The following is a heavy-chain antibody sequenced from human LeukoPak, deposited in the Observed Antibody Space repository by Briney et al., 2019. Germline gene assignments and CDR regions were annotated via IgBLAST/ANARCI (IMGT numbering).Heavy chain of an antibody. CDR1: GESFSGYY. Sequence: SETLSLTCAVYGESFSGYYWSWIRQPPGKGLEWIGDISHSGSINYNPSLKSRVTMSVDTSKKHFSLNLSSVTAADTAVYYFARRYPSVRGANLRPQEVRKYYFDYWGQGNLVTVSS. J-gene: IGHJ4*02. V-gene: IGHV4-34*01. D-gene: IGHD3-10*01. CDR2: ISHSGSI. CDR3: ARRYPSVRGANLRPQEVRKYYFDY.